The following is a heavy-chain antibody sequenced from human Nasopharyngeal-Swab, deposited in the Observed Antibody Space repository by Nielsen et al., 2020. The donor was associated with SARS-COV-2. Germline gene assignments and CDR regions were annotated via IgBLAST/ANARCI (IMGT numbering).Heavy chain of an antibody. CDR3: ARDDTAMATGFDY. Sequence: SETLSLTCTVSGGSISSYYWSWIRQPPGKGLEWIGYIFHSGSTNYNPSLKSRVTIPVDTSKNQFSLRLSSVTAADTAVYYCARDDTAMATGFDYWGQGVLVTVSS. V-gene: IGHV4-59*01. CDR1: GGSISSYY. D-gene: IGHD5-18*01. J-gene: IGHJ4*02. CDR2: IFHSGST.